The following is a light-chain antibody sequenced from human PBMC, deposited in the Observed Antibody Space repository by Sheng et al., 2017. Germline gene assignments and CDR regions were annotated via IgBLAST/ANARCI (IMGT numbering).Light chain of an antibody. V-gene: IGKV3-11*01. CDR3: QQRYNWPTT. J-gene: IGKJ2*01. CDR1: QSVSTN. Sequence: IVLTQSPATLSVSPGDRATLSCRAAQSVSTNLAWYQQKPGQPPRLLIYDASNRATGIPARFSGSGSGTDFTLTISSLEPEDFAVYYCQQRYNWPTTFGQGTKLEI. CDR2: DAS.